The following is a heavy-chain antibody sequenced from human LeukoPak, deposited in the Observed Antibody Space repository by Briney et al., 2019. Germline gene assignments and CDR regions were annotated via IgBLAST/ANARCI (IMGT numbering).Heavy chain of an antibody. Sequence: PGGSLRLSCAASGFTFSSFGMHWVRQAPGKGLEWVAIIWYDGSNKYYADSVKGRFTISRDNSRNTLFLQMSSLRADDTAMYYCARGMEFDPWGQGTPVTVSS. J-gene: IGHJ5*02. CDR1: GFTFSSFG. CDR2: IWYDGSNK. V-gene: IGHV3-33*01. D-gene: IGHD2-8*01. CDR3: ARGMEFDP.